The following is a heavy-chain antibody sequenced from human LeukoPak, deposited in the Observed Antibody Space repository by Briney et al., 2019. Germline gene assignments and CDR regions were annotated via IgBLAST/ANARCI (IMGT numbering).Heavy chain of an antibody. V-gene: IGHV4-34*01. CDR1: GGSFSGYY. D-gene: IGHD3-10*01. CDR2: INHSGST. J-gene: IGHJ3*02. CDR3: ARGRLYYGSGSYYKRGTDAFDI. Sequence: PSETLSLTCAVYGGSFSGYYWSWIRQPPGKGLEWIGEINHSGSTNYSPSLKSRVTISVDTSKNQFSLKLSSVTAADTAVYYCARGRLYYGSGSYYKRGTDAFDIWGQGTMVTVSS.